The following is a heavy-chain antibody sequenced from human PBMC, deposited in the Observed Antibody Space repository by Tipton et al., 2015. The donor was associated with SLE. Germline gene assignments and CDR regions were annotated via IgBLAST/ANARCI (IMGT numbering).Heavy chain of an antibody. J-gene: IGHJ5*02. CDR1: GGSISSHY. CDR2: IYYSGST. Sequence: TLSLTCTVSGGSISSHYWSWIRQPPGKGLEWIGYIYYSGSTNYNPSLKSRVTISVDTSKNQFSLKLSSVTAADTAVYYCARVTSNYYDSSGYYYPWGQGTLVTVSS. CDR3: ARVTSNYYDSSGYYYP. V-gene: IGHV4-59*11. D-gene: IGHD3-22*01.